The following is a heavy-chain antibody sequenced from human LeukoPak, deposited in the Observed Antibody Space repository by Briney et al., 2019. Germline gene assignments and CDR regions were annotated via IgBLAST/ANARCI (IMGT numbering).Heavy chain of an antibody. Sequence: PSPTLSLTCTVSGGSISSGGYYWSWIRQHPGKGLEWIGYIYYSGSTYYNPSLKSRVTISVDTSKNQFSLKLSSVTAADTAVYYCARAVLGESQRYFDYWGQGTLVTVYS. CDR3: ARAVLGESQRYFDY. CDR1: GGSISSGGYY. CDR2: IYYSGST. D-gene: IGHD1-26*01. V-gene: IGHV4-31*03. J-gene: IGHJ4*02.